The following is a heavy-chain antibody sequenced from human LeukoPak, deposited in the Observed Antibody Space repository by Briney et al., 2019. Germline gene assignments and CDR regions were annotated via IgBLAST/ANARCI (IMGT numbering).Heavy chain of an antibody. CDR2: IIPLFGTA. V-gene: IGHV1-69*13. J-gene: IGHJ4*02. D-gene: IGHD3-22*01. CDR3: ARGWDYDSGGRPTAYVY. Sequence: SVNVSCKASGGTFSNYAINWVRQAPGPGLEWMGGIIPLFGTANYAQKFQGRVSITADESTTTVYMELNSLKSEDTAVYYCARGWDYDSGGRPTAYVYWGQGTLVTVSS. CDR1: GGTFSNYA.